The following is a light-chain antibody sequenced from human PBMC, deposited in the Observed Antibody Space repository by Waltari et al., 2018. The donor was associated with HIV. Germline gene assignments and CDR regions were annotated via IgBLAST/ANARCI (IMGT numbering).Light chain of an antibody. CDR1: SSDVGGSNY. CDR3: SSYTSSSTLV. V-gene: IGLV2-14*01. CDR2: EVS. Sequence: SALTQPGSVSGYPGQSLTIFCTGTSSDVGGSNYVSWYQQHPGKAPKLMIYEVSNRPSGVSNRVSGSKSGNTASLTISGLQAEDEADYYCSSYTSSSTLVFGGGTKLTVL. J-gene: IGLJ2*01.